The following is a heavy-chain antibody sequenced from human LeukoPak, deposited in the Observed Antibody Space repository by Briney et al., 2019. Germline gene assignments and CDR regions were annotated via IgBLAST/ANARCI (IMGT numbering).Heavy chain of an antibody. Sequence: GGSLRLSCAASGFTFSSYDMHWVRQATGKGLEWVSAIGTAGDTYYPGSVKGRFTISRKNAKNSLYLQMNSLRAGDTAVYYCARGRGYYDSSGYLNFDYWGQGTLVTVSS. CDR3: ARGRGYYDSSGYLNFDY. V-gene: IGHV3-13*01. D-gene: IGHD3-22*01. J-gene: IGHJ4*02. CDR1: GFTFSSYD. CDR2: IGTAGDT.